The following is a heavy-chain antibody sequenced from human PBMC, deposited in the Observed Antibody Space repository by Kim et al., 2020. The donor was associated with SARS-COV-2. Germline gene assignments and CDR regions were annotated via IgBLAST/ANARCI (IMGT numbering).Heavy chain of an antibody. Sequence: GGSLRLSCAASGFTFDDYTMHWVRQAPGKGLEWVSLISWDGGSTYYADSVKGRFTISRDNSKNSLYLQMNSLRTEDTALYYCAKVGGYSYAPKNYRALGSSDYWGQGTLVTVSS. V-gene: IGHV3-43*01. J-gene: IGHJ4*02. D-gene: IGHD5-18*01. CDR3: AKVGGYSYAPKNYRALGSSDY. CDR2: ISWDGGST. CDR1: GFTFDDYT.